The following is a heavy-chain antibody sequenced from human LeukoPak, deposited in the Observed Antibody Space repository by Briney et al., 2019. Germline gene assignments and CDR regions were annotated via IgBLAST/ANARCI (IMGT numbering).Heavy chain of an antibody. CDR3: AKDRLHRGSSVWYWIFDY. Sequence: PGGSLRLSCAASGFTFNNYAMNWVRQAPGKGLEWVSAISGGGVSTYYADSVKGRFTISRDNSKNTVYLQMNSLRAEDTAVYYCAKDRLHRGSSVWYWIFDYWGQGTLVTVSS. CDR1: GFTFNNYA. D-gene: IGHD6-19*01. J-gene: IGHJ4*02. CDR2: ISGGGVST. V-gene: IGHV3-23*01.